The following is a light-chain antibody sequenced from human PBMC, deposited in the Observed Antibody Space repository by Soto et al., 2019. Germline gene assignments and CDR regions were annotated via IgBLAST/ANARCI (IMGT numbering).Light chain of an antibody. Sequence: QSALTQPASVSGSPGQGITISCTGTSSNVGGYTYVSWYQQHPGKAPKIIIYDVSNRPSGVSDRFSGSKSGNTASLPISGGQHDDEEADYCSQYTTSNMSHMVFGTGTKLTVL. V-gene: IGLV2-14*01. CDR2: DVS. J-gene: IGLJ1*01. CDR3: SQYTTSNMSHMV. CDR1: SSNVGGYTY.